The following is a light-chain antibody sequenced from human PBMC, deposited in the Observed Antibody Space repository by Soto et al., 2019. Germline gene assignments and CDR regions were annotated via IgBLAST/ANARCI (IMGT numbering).Light chain of an antibody. J-gene: IGLJ1*01. Sequence: QSALTQPASVSGSPGQSITISCTGTSTDIGSYDLVSWYQQHPGEAPKLIIYQTIERPSGVSARFSGSKSGNTASLTVSGLLADDEPLYFFCSYEKGDKFVFGPGTNLPVL. CDR3: CSYEKGDKFV. CDR2: QTI. CDR1: STDIGSYDL. V-gene: IGLV2-23*01.